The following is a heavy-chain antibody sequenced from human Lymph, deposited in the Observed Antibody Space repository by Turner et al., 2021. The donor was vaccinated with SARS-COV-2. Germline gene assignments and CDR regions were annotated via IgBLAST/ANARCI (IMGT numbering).Heavy chain of an antibody. CDR3: ARMRTGYSYGYRSTYDFDY. Sequence: QVTLRESGPSLVKPTQTLSRTCTFSGFSLSTRGMCVGWIRQPPGKALEWLARIDWDDDKYYGTSLKTRLTISKDTSKNQVVLTMTDMDPVDKATYYCARMRTGYSYGYRSTYDFDYWGQGTLVTVSS. J-gene: IGHJ4*02. CDR2: IDWDDDK. CDR1: GFSLSTRGMC. V-gene: IGHV2-70*15. D-gene: IGHD5-18*01.